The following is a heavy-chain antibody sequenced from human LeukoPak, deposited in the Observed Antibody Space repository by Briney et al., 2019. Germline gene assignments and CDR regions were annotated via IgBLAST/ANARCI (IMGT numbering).Heavy chain of an antibody. D-gene: IGHD5-24*01. Sequence: ASVKVSCKASGYTFTSYVINWVRQATGQGLEWMGWMNPNSGNTGYAQKFQGRVTITRNTSISTAYMELSSLRSEDTAVYYCARGRGYKRAFDIWGQGTMVTVSS. V-gene: IGHV1-8*03. CDR1: GYTFTSYV. CDR2: MNPNSGNT. CDR3: ARGRGYKRAFDI. J-gene: IGHJ3*02.